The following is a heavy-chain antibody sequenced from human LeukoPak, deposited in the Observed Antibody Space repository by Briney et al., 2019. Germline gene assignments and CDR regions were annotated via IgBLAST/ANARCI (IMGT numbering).Heavy chain of an antibody. CDR1: GGSISSYY. Sequence: SETLSLTCTVSGGSISSYYWSWIRQPAGKGPEWIGRIYTSGSTNYNPSLKSRVTMSVDTSKNQFSLKLSSVTAADTAVYYCARDRWSSSWASDAFDIWGQGTMVTVSS. CDR2: IYTSGST. V-gene: IGHV4-4*07. J-gene: IGHJ3*02. D-gene: IGHD6-13*01. CDR3: ARDRWSSSWASDAFDI.